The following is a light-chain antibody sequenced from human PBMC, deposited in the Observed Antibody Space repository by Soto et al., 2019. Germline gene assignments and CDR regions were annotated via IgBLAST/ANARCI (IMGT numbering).Light chain of an antibody. CDR2: GAS. Sequence: EIVLTQSQGTLSLSPGERATLSCRASQSISSFLAWYQQKPGQAPRLLIYGASNRATGIPARFSGSGSGTDFTLTISSLEPEDFAVYYCQQHFNGPITFGQGTRLEIK. V-gene: IGKV3-11*01. CDR3: QQHFNGPIT. CDR1: QSISSF. J-gene: IGKJ5*01.